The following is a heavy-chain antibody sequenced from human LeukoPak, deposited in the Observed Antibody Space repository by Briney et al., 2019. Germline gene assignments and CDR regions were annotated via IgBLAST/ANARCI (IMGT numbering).Heavy chain of an antibody. V-gene: IGHV3-43*02. CDR1: GFRLDDFA. Sequence: GGSLRLSCVASGFRLDDFAMHWVRQAPGKGLEWVSLVGGNGGATYYADSVKGRFTISRDNSKNSLYLQMNSLRTDDTALYYCVKDMGDYGDYVVHYWGQGTLVSVSS. CDR3: VKDMGDYGDYVVHY. CDR2: VGGNGGAT. J-gene: IGHJ4*02. D-gene: IGHD4-17*01.